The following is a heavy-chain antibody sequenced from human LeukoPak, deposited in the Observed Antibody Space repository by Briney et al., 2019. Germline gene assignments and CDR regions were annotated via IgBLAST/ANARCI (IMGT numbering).Heavy chain of an antibody. J-gene: IGHJ4*02. D-gene: IGHD4-17*01. CDR1: GFTFSSYS. CDR2: ISSSSSYI. Sequence: GGSLRLSCAASGFTFSSYSMNWVRQAPGKGLEWASSISSSSSYIYYADSVKGRFTISRDNAKNSLYLQMNSLRAEDTAVYYCARGYDYGDYVVYWGQGTLVTVSS. V-gene: IGHV3-21*01. CDR3: ARGYDYGDYVVY.